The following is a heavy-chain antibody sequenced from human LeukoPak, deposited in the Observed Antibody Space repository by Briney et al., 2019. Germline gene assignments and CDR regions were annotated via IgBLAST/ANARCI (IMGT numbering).Heavy chain of an antibody. D-gene: IGHD2/OR15-2a*01. J-gene: IGHJ4*02. V-gene: IGHV4-59*08. CDR3: AGHHPRNTVDF. CDR1: GGSISNYY. CDR2: ISHSGST. Sequence: SETRSLTCTGSGGSISNYYWSWIRQPPGKGLGWIGYISHSGSTNYSPSLKSRVTISLDTSKNQFSLKLSSVTAADTAVYYCAGHHPRNTVDFWGQGTLVTVSS.